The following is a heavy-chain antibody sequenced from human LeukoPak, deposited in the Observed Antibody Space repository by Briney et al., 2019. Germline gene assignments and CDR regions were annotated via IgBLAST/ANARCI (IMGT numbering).Heavy chain of an antibody. CDR2: IYYSGST. CDR1: GGSISSYY. J-gene: IGHJ3*02. Sequence: SSETLSLTCTVSGGSISSYYWSWIRQPPGKGLEWIGYIYYSGSTNYNPSLKSRVTISVDTSKNQFSLKLSSVTAADTAVYYCARHGIKWLLLLFDAFDIWGQGTMVTVSS. D-gene: IGHD3-22*01. CDR3: ARHGIKWLLLLFDAFDI. V-gene: IGHV4-59*08.